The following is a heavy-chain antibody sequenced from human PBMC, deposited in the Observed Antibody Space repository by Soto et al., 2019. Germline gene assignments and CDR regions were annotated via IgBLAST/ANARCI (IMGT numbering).Heavy chain of an antibody. J-gene: IGHJ4*02. V-gene: IGHV3-30*03. D-gene: IGHD3-22*01. CDR3: ASTQYDRSGYFAS. Sequence: PGGSLRLSCAASGFTFSSYGMHWVRQAPGKGLEWVAVISWRETITYYADSVKGRFTISRDNSKNTLYLQMNSLRPEDKAVYYCASTQYDRSGYFASWGQGTLVTVSS. CDR2: ISWRETIT. CDR1: GFTFSSYG.